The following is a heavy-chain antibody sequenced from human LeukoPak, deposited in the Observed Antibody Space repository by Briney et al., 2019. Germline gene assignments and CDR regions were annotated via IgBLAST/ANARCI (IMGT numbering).Heavy chain of an antibody. V-gene: IGHV5-51*01. CDR2: IYPGDFDT. CDR1: GYSFTHYW. D-gene: IGHD3-9*01. CDR3: ARHARSSYDIVTGYDWTRNNWFDP. J-gene: IGHJ5*02. Sequence: GESPKISCKGSGYSFTHYWIGWVRQMPGKGLEWMGIIYPGDFDTRYSPSFQGQVTISADKSITTAYLQWSSLKASDTAMYYCARHARSSYDIVTGYDWTRNNWFDPWGQGTLVTVSS.